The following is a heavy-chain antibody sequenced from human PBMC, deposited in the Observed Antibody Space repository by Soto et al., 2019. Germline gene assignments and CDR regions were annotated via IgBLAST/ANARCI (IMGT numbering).Heavy chain of an antibody. V-gene: IGHV3-11*01. D-gene: IGHD2-15*01. Sequence: GGSLRLSCAASGFTFTTYWMHWIRQAPGKGLEWISYISGNGENIQYADSAKGRFTISRDNSKNSLYLQMNSLRAEDTAVYYCAKGGCSGGNCSPNWFDPWGQGTLVTVSS. CDR3: AKGGCSGGNCSPNWFDP. J-gene: IGHJ5*02. CDR1: GFTFTTYW. CDR2: ISGNGENI.